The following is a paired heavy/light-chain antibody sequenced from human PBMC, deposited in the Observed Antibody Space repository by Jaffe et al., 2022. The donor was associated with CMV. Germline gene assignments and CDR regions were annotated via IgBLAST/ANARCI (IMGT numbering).Light chain of an antibody. V-gene: IGLV3-19*01. CDR1: SLRSYY. CDR3: NSRDSSGNHFWV. CDR2: GKN. Sequence: SSELTQDPAVSVALGQTVRITCQGDSLRSYYASWYQQKPGQAPVLVIYGKNNRPSGIPDRFSGSSSGNTASLTITGAQAEDEADYYCNSRDSSGNHFWVFGGGTKLTVL. J-gene: IGLJ3*02.
Heavy chain of an antibody. CDR1: GFTFSSYG. Sequence: QVQLVESGGGVVQPGRSLRLSCAASGFTFSSYGMHWVRQAPGKGLEWVAVIWYDGSNKYYADSVKGRFTISRDNSKNTLYLQMNSLRAEDTAVYYCARDYLAGTHYDFWSGYYHYFDYWGQGTLVTVSS. CDR3: ARDYLAGTHYDFWSGYYHYFDY. D-gene: IGHD3-3*01. V-gene: IGHV3-33*01. J-gene: IGHJ4*02. CDR2: IWYDGSNK.